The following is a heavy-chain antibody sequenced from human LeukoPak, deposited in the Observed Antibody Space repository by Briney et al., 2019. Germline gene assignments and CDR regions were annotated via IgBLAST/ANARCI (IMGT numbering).Heavy chain of an antibody. V-gene: IGHV3-30*18. CDR1: GFTFSSYG. J-gene: IGHJ4*02. CDR2: ISYDGSNK. D-gene: IGHD5-18*01. CDR3: AKGLQLWAPIDY. Sequence: PGGSLRLSCAASGFTFSSYGMHWVRQAPGKGLEWVAVISYDGSNKYYVDSVKGRFTISRDNSKNTLYLQMNSLRAEDTAVYYCAKGLQLWAPIDYWGQGTLVTVSS.